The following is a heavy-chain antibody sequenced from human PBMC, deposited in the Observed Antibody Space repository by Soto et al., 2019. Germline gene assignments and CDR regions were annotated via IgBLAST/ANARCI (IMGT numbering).Heavy chain of an antibody. CDR2: INHSGST. CDR3: ERVVPAARIDY. CDR1: GGSFSGYY. V-gene: IGHV4-34*01. D-gene: IGHD2-2*01. J-gene: IGHJ4*02. Sequence: PSETLSLTCAVHGGSFSGYYWSWIRQPPGKGLEWIGEINHSGSTNYNPSLKSRVTISVDTSKNQFSLKLSSVTAADTAVYYCERVVPAARIDYWGQGTLVTVSS.